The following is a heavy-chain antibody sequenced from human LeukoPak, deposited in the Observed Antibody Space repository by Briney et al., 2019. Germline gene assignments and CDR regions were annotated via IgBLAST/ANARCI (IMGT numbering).Heavy chain of an antibody. CDR1: GGSISSYY. CDR2: IYYSGST. CDR3: ARDRYTLTFDY. D-gene: IGHD3-16*02. J-gene: IGHJ4*02. Sequence: PSETLSLTCTVSGGSISSYYWSWIRQPPGKGLEWIGYIYYSGSTNYNPSLKSRVTMSIGTSKDQFSLKLNSVTAADTAVHYCARDRYTLTFDYWGQGILVTVSS. V-gene: IGHV4-59*01.